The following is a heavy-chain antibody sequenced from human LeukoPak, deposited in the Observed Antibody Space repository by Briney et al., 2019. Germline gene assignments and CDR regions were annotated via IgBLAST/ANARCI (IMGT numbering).Heavy chain of an antibody. CDR2: IYHSGTP. D-gene: IGHD6-13*01. CDR1: GGPLSSGGYY. V-gene: IGHV4-30-2*01. CDR3: ARDNIPVAGTGLSWFDP. Sequence: SETLSLTCTVSGGPLSSGGYYWTWIPQPTGKGRVWIGNIYHSGTPYYTPSLKSRVTLSLDRSKNQFSLKMTSVTAADTAVYYCARDNIPVAGTGLSWFDPWGQGTLVTVSS. J-gene: IGHJ5*02.